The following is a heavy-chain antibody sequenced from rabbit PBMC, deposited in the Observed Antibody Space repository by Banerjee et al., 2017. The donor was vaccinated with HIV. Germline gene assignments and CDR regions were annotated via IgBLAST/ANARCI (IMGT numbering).Heavy chain of an antibody. V-gene: IGHV1S40*01. CDR3: ARGLVAGVLDL. CDR2: INTGSGST. D-gene: IGHD3-3*01. Sequence: QSLEESGGDLVKPGASLTLTCKASGFDFSSNAMCWVRQAPGKGLELFACINTGSGSTDYASWAKGRFTISKTSSTTVTLQMTSLTAADTATYFCARGLVAGVLDLWGPGTLVTVS. J-gene: IGHJ4*01. CDR1: GFDFSSNA.